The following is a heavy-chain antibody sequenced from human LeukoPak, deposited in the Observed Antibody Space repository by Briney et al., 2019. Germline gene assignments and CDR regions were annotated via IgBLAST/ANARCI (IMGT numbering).Heavy chain of an antibody. V-gene: IGHV3-23*01. Sequence: PGGSLRLSCAASGFTVSSNYMSWVRQAPGKGLEWVSAISGSGGSTYYADSVKGRFTISRDNSKNTLYLQMNSLRAEDTAVYYCAKDFPYQLYYDSSGLSDYWGQGTLVTVSS. CDR1: GFTVSSNY. D-gene: IGHD3-22*01. J-gene: IGHJ4*02. CDR3: AKDFPYQLYYDSSGLSDY. CDR2: ISGSGGST.